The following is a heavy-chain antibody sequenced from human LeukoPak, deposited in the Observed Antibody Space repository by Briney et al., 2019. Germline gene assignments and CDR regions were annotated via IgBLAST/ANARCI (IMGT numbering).Heavy chain of an antibody. J-gene: IGHJ6*02. D-gene: IGHD4-17*01. Sequence: PSETLSLTCAVSGGSIKSNNWWSWVRQPPGKGLEWIGEIYHSGSTNYNPSLESRVTVSVDKSKNQFSLDLSSVTAADTAVYYCARSSVRAHYGMDVWGQGTTVTVSS. CDR1: GGSIKSNNW. V-gene: IGHV4-4*02. CDR3: ARSSVRAHYGMDV. CDR2: IYHSGST.